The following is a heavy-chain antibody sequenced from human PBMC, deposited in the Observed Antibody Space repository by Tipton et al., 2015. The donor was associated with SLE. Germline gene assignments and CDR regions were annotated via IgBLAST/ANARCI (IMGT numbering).Heavy chain of an antibody. CDR1: GFTFYDYA. J-gene: IGHJ4*02. CDR3: ASEGGKWLAFDF. D-gene: IGHD6-19*01. CDR2: ISSSSSYI. Sequence: SLRLSCAASGFTFYDYALHWVRQAPGKGLEWVSSISSSSSYIYYADSVKGRFTLSRDNSQNTLYLQMNSLRAEDTAVYYCASEGGKWLAFDFWGQGTLVTV. V-gene: IGHV3-21*01.